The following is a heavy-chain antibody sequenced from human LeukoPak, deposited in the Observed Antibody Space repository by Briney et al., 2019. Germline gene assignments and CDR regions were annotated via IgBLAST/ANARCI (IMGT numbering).Heavy chain of an antibody. J-gene: IGHJ4*02. Sequence: ASVKVSCKASGYTFTSYYMHWVRQAPGQGLEWMGIINPSGGSTSYAQKFQGRVTMTRDTSTSTVYMELSSLRSEDTAVYSCARAGVGYQATVTITYWGQGTLVTVSS. CDR1: GYTFTSYY. D-gene: IGHD4-17*01. CDR2: INPSGGST. V-gene: IGHV1-46*01. CDR3: ARAGVGYQATVTITY.